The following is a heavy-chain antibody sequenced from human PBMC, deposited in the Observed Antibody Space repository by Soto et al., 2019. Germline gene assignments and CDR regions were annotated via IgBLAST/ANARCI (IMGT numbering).Heavy chain of an antibody. Sequence: QPGGSLRLSCAASGFTFGDFWMNWVRQAPGKGLEWVANIKDDGSEKYFLDSVKGPFTISRDNAKNSLYLQINSLRAEDTGVYYCARDLGRTAAGYYYYDAMDVWGQGTTVTVSS. CDR1: GFTFGDFW. CDR3: ARDLGRTAAGYYYYDAMDV. J-gene: IGHJ6*02. CDR2: IKDDGSEK. V-gene: IGHV3-7*01. D-gene: IGHD2-2*01.